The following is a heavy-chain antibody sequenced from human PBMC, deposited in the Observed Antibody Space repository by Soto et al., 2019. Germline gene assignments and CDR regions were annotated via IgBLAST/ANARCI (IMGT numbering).Heavy chain of an antibody. Sequence: ASVKVSCKTSGYTFANYGISWVRQAPGQGPEWMGWINIDKAKTKYAPKFQDRVTMTTDTSTATAYMQLSSLTSDDTAVYYCARGARTAAQSEDGYTPFDFWGQGTLVTVSS. CDR2: INIDKAKT. V-gene: IGHV1-18*01. CDR1: GYTFANYG. J-gene: IGHJ4*02. CDR3: ARGARTAAQSEDGYTPFDF. D-gene: IGHD2-2*01.